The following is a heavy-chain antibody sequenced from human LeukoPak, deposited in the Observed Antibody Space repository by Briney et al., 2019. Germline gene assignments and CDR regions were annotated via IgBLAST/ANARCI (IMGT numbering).Heavy chain of an antibody. CDR2: ISSGGGTI. J-gene: IGHJ4*02. D-gene: IGHD3-22*01. CDR1: GFTFSIYE. Sequence: PGGSLRLYCLVCGFTFSIYEMNWVRQAPGKGLEWVSYISSGGGTIYYADSVKGRFTISRDNAKNSLYLQMNSLRAEDTAVYYCARIRADSSGYYYKYFDFWGQGTLVTVSS. CDR3: ARIRADSSGYYYKYFDF. V-gene: IGHV3-48*03.